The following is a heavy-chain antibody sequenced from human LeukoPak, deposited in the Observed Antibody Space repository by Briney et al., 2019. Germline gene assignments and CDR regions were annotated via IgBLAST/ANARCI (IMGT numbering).Heavy chain of an antibody. Sequence: GGSLRLSCAASGFIFSSYAMSWVRQAPGKGLEWVSTISGSGGSTYYADSVKGRFTISRDISKNTLYLQMNSLRAEDTAAYYCAKSRASSGVAPAGYDYWGQGTLVTVSS. CDR3: AKSRASSGVAPAGYDY. D-gene: IGHD6-13*01. CDR2: ISGSGGST. CDR1: GFIFSSYA. J-gene: IGHJ4*02. V-gene: IGHV3-23*01.